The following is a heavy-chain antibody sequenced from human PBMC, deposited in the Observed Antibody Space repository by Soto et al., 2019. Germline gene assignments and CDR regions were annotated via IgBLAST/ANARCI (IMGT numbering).Heavy chain of an antibody. CDR2: ISYDGSNK. J-gene: IGHJ4*02. CDR1: GFTFSSYA. Sequence: QVQLVESGGGVVQPGRSLRLSCAASGFTFSSYAMHWVRQAPGKGLEWVAVISYDGSNKYYADSVKGRFTISRDNSKNTLYLQLNSLRAEYTAVYYCARGSSSWPITFDYWGQGTLVTVSS. D-gene: IGHD6-13*01. V-gene: IGHV3-30-3*01. CDR3: ARGSSSWPITFDY.